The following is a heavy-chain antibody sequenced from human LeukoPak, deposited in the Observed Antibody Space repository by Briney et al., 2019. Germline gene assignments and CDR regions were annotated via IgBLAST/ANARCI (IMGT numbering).Heavy chain of an antibody. Sequence: GGSLRLSCAAPGFTFSSYGMHWVRQAPGKGLEWGAVIWYDGSNKYYADSVKGRFTISRDNSKNTLYLQMNSLRAEDTAVYYCARSSGWTRTAFDYWGQGTLVTVSS. J-gene: IGHJ4*02. V-gene: IGHV3-33*01. D-gene: IGHD6-19*01. CDR1: GFTFSSYG. CDR3: ARSSGWTRTAFDY. CDR2: IWYDGSNK.